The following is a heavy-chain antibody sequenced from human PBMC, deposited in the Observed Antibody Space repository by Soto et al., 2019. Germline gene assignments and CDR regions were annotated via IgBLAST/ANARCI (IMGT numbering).Heavy chain of an antibody. D-gene: IGHD4-4*01. CDR1: GGSISTDGYY. J-gene: IGHJ4*02. CDR3: ARDPVRRDDYNFDY. CDR2: IYHSGTT. V-gene: IGHV4-31*03. Sequence: PSETLSLTCSVSGGSISTDGYYWSWIRQLPGKGLEWIGYIYHSGTTYHNPSLKSRLSMSVDTSKNQFSLNLNSVTAEDTAVYYCARDPVRRDDYNFDYWGQGTLVTV.